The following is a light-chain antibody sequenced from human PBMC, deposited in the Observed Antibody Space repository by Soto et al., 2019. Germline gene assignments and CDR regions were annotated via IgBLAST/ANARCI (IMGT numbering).Light chain of an antibody. J-gene: IGKJ1*01. CDR1: QDIRNN. Sequence: IQLTQSPSSLSASVGDRVTITCRASQDIRNNLGWYQQKPGRAPKLLSLTASSLQSGVPSRFSGSGSGTDFTLTISSLQPEDFATYYCQQSYSTPWTFGQGTKVDI. V-gene: IGKV1-39*01. CDR3: QQSYSTPWT. CDR2: TAS.